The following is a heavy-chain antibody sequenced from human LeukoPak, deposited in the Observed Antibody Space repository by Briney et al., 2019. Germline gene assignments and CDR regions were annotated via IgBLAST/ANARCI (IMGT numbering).Heavy chain of an antibody. CDR2: ISGSGCST. V-gene: IGHV3-23*01. CDR1: GFTISSHA. CDR3: ANSPKADY. Sequence: GGFLRLSCAASGFTISSHAKSWVRHAPGMGLEWLSAISGSGCSTYYADSVQVRFTISRDNSKNTVYLQMSSLRAEDTAVYYCANSPKADYWGQGTLVTVSS. J-gene: IGHJ4*02.